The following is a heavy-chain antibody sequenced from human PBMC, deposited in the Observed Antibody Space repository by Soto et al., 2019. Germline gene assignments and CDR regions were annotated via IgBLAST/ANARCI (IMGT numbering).Heavy chain of an antibody. D-gene: IGHD5-18*01. V-gene: IGHV3-7*03. CDR1: GFTFSSYW. J-gene: IGHJ5*02. CDR3: ARVLDTAMAPYNWFDP. CDR2: IKQDGSEK. Sequence: EVQLVESGGGLVQPGGSLRLSCAASGFTFSSYWMSWVRQAPGKGLEWVANIKQDGSEKYYVDSVKGRFTISRDNAKNSLYLQMNSLRAEDTAVYYCARVLDTAMAPYNWFDPWGQGTLVTVSS.